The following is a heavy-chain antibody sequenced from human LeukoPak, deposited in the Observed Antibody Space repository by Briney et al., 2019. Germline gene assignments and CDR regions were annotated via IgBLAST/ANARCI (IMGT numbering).Heavy chain of an antibody. J-gene: IGHJ5*02. CDR1: GFTFSSYA. Sequence: PGGSLRLSCAASGFTFSSYAMSWVRQAPGKGLEWVSAISGSGGSTYYADSVKGRFTIYRDNSKNTLYLQMKSLRAEDTAVYYCAKAAQSRTIFGVVTEFDPWGQGTLVTVSS. CDR3: AKAAQSRTIFGVVTEFDP. V-gene: IGHV3-23*01. D-gene: IGHD3-3*01. CDR2: ISGSGGST.